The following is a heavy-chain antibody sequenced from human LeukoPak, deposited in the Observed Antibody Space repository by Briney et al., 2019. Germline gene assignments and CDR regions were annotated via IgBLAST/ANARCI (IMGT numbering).Heavy chain of an antibody. CDR3: ARGYYGSGSSWFDP. Sequence: GASVKVSCKASGGTFSSYAISWVRQAPGQGLEWMGGIIPIFGTANYAQKFQGRVTITADESTSTAYMELSSLRSEDTAVYYCARGYYGSGSSWFDPWGQGTLVTVSS. D-gene: IGHD3-10*01. V-gene: IGHV1-69*01. CDR2: IIPIFGTA. J-gene: IGHJ5*02. CDR1: GGTFSSYA.